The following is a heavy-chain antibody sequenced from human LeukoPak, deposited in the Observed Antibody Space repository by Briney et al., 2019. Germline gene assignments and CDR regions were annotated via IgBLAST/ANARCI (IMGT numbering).Heavy chain of an antibody. V-gene: IGHV3-23*01. Sequence: GGSLRLSCAASGFTFSSYAMSWVRQAPGKGLEWVSAISGSGGSTYYADSVKGRFTISRDNSKNTLYLQMNSLRAEDTAVYYCAKDRNYYDSSGYYFPFFDYWGQGTLVTVSS. CDR3: AKDRNYYDSSGYYFPFFDY. CDR2: ISGSGGST. CDR1: GFTFSSYA. J-gene: IGHJ4*02. D-gene: IGHD3-22*01.